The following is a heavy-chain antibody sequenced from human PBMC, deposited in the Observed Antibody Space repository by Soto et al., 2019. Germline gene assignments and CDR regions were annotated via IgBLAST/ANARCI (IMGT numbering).Heavy chain of an antibody. CDR1: RFTFSSYA. J-gene: IGHJ4*02. CDR2: ISGSGGST. Sequence: PGGSLRLSCAASRFTFSSYAMSWVRQAPGKGLEWVSAISGSGGSTYYADSVKGRFTISRDNSKNTLYLQMNSLRAEDTAVYYCASEVRYSSGWPTDYWGQGTLVTVSS. V-gene: IGHV3-23*01. D-gene: IGHD6-19*01. CDR3: ASEVRYSSGWPTDY.